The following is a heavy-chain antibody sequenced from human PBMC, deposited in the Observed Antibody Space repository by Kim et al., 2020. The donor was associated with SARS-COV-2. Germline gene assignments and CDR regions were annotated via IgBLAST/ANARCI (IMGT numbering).Heavy chain of an antibody. D-gene: IGHD3-9*01. CDR3: ARVIRYDILTGPIY. Sequence: SETLSLTCTVPGGSVSSGSYYWSWIRQPPGKGLEWIGYIYYSGSTNYNPSLKSRVTISVDTSKNQFSLKLSSVTAADTAVYYCARVIRYDILTGPIYWGQGTLVTVSS. V-gene: IGHV4-61*01. CDR1: GGSVSSGSYY. J-gene: IGHJ4*02. CDR2: IYYSGST.